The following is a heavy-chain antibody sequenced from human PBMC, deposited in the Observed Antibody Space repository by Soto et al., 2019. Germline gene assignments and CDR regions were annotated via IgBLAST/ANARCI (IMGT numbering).Heavy chain of an antibody. V-gene: IGHV3-7*05. Sequence: GGSLRLSCAASGFTFSSYWMTWVRQAPGKGLEWVANIKQDGSEKYYVDSVKGRFTISRDNAKISLYLQMNSLRAEDTAVYYCAKTYGDYDFWSGYQKDIWGQGTMVTVSS. J-gene: IGHJ3*02. CDR3: AKTYGDYDFWSGYQKDI. CDR1: GFTFSSYW. CDR2: IKQDGSEK. D-gene: IGHD3-3*01.